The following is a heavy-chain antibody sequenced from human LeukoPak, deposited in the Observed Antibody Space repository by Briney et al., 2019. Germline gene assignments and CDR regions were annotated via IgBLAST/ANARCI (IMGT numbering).Heavy chain of an antibody. CDR2: ISARGSV. J-gene: IGHJ4*02. Sequence: GGSLRLSCAASGFTFSSYAMSWVRQAPGKGLEWVSVISARGSVYYPDSVKGRFTISRDNSKNTVYLQMNSLRAEDTALYYCAKGRYDTDYWGQGTLVIVSS. D-gene: IGHD1-1*01. CDR1: GFTFSSYA. CDR3: AKGRYDTDY. V-gene: IGHV3-23*01.